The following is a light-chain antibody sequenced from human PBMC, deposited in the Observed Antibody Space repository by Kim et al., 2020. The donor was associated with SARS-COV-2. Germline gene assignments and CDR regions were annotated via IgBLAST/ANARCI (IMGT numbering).Light chain of an antibody. V-gene: IGKV3-15*01. CDR3: QQYNSWPIT. CDR2: GAS. Sequence: ETVMTQSPATLSVSPGERATLSCRASQSVRSNLAWYQQKPGQALRLLIYGASTRATGIPARFSGSESGTDFTLTISSLQSEDCAVYYCQQYNSWPITFGQGTRLEIK. J-gene: IGKJ5*01. CDR1: QSVRSN.